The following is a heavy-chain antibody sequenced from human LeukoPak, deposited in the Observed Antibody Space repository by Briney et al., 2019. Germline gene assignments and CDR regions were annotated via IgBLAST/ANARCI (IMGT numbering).Heavy chain of an antibody. V-gene: IGHV3-48*01. D-gene: IGHD3-16*01. CDR2: ISSSSGNI. CDR3: ARDLLARGIFAY. Sequence: GGSLRLSCVASGYDFSDYSINWVRQAPGKGLQWVSYISSSSGNIYYADSVKGRFTISRDNAKNSLYLQMHSLRAEDTAVYYCARDLLARGIFAYWGQGTLVTVSS. CDR1: GYDFSDYS. J-gene: IGHJ4*02.